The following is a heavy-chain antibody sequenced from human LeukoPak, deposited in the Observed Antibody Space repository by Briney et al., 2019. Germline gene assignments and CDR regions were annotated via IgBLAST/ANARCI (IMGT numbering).Heavy chain of an antibody. J-gene: IGHJ5*02. CDR2: IYSGGST. V-gene: IGHV3-66*01. CDR1: GFTVSSNY. Sequence: PGGSLRLSCAASGFTVSSNYMSWVRQAPGKGLEWVSVIYSGGSTYYADSVKGRFTISRDNAKNSLYLQMNSLRVEDTAVYYCARDLGYCSSTSCYNRWFDPWGQGTLVTVSS. CDR3: ARDLGYCSSTSCYNRWFDP. D-gene: IGHD2-2*02.